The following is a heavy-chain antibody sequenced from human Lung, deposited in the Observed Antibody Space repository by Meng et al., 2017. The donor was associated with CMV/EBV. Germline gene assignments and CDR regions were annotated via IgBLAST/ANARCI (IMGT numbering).Heavy chain of an antibody. V-gene: IGHV3-7*01. CDR2: LNQDGSQK. CDR3: ATDTGSH. J-gene: IGHJ4*02. CDR1: GFTFNTYW. D-gene: IGHD3-10*01. Sequence: SCAASGFTFNTYWMTWVRQAPGKGLEWVATLNQDGSQKYYVDSVKGRFTVSKDNAKNSLSLQMSSLRVEDTAVYYCATDTGSHWSQGTLVTGAS.